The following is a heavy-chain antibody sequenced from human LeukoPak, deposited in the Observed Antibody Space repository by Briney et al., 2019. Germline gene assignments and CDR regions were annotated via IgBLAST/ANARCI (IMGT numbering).Heavy chain of an antibody. V-gene: IGHV1-24*01. CDR1: GYTLTELS. CDR3: ATHTKNLLLWFGELLC. Sequence: ASVKVSCEVSGYTLTELSMHWVRQAPGKGLEWMGGFDPEDGETIYAQKFQGRVTMTEDTSTDTAYMELSSLRSEDTAVYYCATHTKNLLLWFGELLCWGQGTLVTVSS. J-gene: IGHJ4*02. D-gene: IGHD3-10*01. CDR2: FDPEDGET.